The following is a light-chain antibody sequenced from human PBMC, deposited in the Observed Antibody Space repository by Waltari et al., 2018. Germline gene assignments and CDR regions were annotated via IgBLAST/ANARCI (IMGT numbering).Light chain of an antibody. CDR3: SSYAGNKKV. J-gene: IGLJ2*01. V-gene: IGLV2-8*01. CDR2: EVN. Sequence: HSALTQPPSASGSPGQSVTISCTGTSSDVGGYNYVSWYQPHPGKAPKLMIYEVNKRPSGVPDRFSGSKSGNTASLTVSGLQAEDEADYYCSSYAGNKKVFGGGTKLTVL. CDR1: SSDVGGYNY.